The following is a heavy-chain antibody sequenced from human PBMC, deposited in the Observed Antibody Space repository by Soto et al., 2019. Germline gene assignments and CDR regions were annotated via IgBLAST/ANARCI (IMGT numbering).Heavy chain of an antibody. J-gene: IGHJ4*02. D-gene: IGHD3-10*01. V-gene: IGHV1-69*13. CDR1: GGTFSSYA. CDR2: IIPIFGTA. CDR3: AREKNYYGSGSYSYYFDY. Sequence: ASVKVSCKASGGTFSSYAISWVRQAPGQGLEWMGGIIPIFGTANYAQKFQGRVTITADESTSTAYMELSSLRSEDTAVYYCAREKNYYGSGSYSYYFDYWGQGTLVTVSS.